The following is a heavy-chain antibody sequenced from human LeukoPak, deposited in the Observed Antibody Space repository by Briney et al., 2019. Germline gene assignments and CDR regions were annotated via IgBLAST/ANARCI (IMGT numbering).Heavy chain of an antibody. J-gene: IGHJ4*02. D-gene: IGHD1-26*01. CDR1: GFTFSSYG. CDR3: ARGATYAYYQDY. CDR2: IRYDGSNK. Sequence: GGSLRLSCTASGFTFSSYGMHWVRQAPGKGLEWVAFIRYDGSNKYYAASVKGRFTISRDNSKNTLYLQMNSLRAEDTAVYYCARGATYAYYQDYWGQGTLVTVSS. V-gene: IGHV3-30*02.